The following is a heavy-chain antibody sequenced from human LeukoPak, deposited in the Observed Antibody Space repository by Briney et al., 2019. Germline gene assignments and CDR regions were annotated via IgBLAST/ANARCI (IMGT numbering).Heavy chain of an antibody. CDR3: ARFLTYYYDSSGYYHFDC. J-gene: IGHJ4*02. D-gene: IGHD3-22*01. CDR2: ISAYNGNT. CDR1: GYTFTSYG. Sequence: ASVKVSCKASGYTFTSYGIRWVRQAPGQGLEWMGWISAYNGNTNYAQKLQGRVTMTTDTSTSTAYMELRSLRSDDTAVYYCARFLTYYYDSSGYYHFDCWGQGTLVTVSS. V-gene: IGHV1-18*01.